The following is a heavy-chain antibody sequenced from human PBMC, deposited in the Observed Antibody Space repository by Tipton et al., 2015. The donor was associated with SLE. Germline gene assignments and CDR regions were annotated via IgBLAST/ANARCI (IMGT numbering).Heavy chain of an antibody. J-gene: IGHJ2*01. D-gene: IGHD3-10*01. Sequence: TLSLTCTVSGGSISSYYWSWIRQPPGKGLEWIGYIYYSGSTNYNPSLKSRATISVDTSKNQFSLKLSSVTAADTAVYYCARGPKGSGSYSDWYFDLWGRGTLVTVSS. CDR2: IYYSGST. CDR3: ARGPKGSGSYSDWYFDL. CDR1: GGSISSYY. V-gene: IGHV4-59*01.